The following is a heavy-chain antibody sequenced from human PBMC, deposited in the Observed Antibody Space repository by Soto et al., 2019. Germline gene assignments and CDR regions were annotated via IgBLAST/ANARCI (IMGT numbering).Heavy chain of an antibody. Sequence: QPGGSLRLSCAVSGFTFDDNAMHWVRQAPEKGLEWVSGINWKSDIDYADSVKGRFTISRDNAENSLYLQMNSLRAEDTALYYCAIAQDRGGRTTFIYWGQGTQVTVSS. CDR3: AIAQDRGGRTTFIY. CDR1: GFTFDDNA. CDR2: INWKSDI. J-gene: IGHJ4*02. D-gene: IGHD3-16*01. V-gene: IGHV3-9*01.